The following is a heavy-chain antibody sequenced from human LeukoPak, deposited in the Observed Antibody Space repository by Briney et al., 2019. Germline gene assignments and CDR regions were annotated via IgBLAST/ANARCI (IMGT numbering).Heavy chain of an antibody. CDR3: ARRKDLRDQIGAFDI. D-gene: IGHD1-14*01. CDR1: GYTFTSYG. J-gene: IGHJ3*02. V-gene: IGHV1-18*01. CDR2: ISAYNGNT. Sequence: ASVKVSCKASGYTFTSYGISWVRQAPGQGLEWMGWISAYNGNTNYAQKLQGRVTMTTDTSTSTAYMELRSLRSDDTAVYYCARRKDLRDQIGAFDIWGQGTMVTVSS.